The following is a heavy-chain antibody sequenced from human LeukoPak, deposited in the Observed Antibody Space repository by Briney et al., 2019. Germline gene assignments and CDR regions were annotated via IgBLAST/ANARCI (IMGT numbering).Heavy chain of an antibody. Sequence: PSETLSLTCAVYGGSFSGYYWSWIRQPPGKGLEWIGEINHSGSTNYNPSLKSRVTISVDTSKNQFSLKLSSVTAADTAVYYCARHYGSYYGSPFDYWGQGTLVTVSS. D-gene: IGHD1-26*01. CDR1: GGSFSGYY. V-gene: IGHV4-34*01. CDR3: ARHYGSYYGSPFDY. CDR2: INHSGST. J-gene: IGHJ4*02.